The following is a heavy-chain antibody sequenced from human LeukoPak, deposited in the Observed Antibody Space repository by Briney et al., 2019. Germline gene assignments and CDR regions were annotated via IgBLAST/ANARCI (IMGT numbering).Heavy chain of an antibody. CDR3: ARVDFWSGSDY. V-gene: IGHV4-4*07. D-gene: IGHD3-3*01. J-gene: IGHJ4*02. Sequence: PSEALSLTCTVSGGSISSYYWSWIRQPAGKGLEWIGRIYTSGSTNYNPSLKSRVTMSVDTSKNQFSLKLSPVTAADTAVYYCARVDFWSGSDYWGQGTLVTVSS. CDR1: GGSISSYY. CDR2: IYTSGST.